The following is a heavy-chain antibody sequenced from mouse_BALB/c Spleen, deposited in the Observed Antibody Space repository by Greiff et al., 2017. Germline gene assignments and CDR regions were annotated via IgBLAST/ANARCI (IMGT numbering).Heavy chain of an antibody. J-gene: IGHJ4*01. CDR3: ARGDYYGNPYAMDY. V-gene: IGHV7-3*02. CDR2: IRNKANGYTT. D-gene: IGHD2-1*01. Sequence: EVKLVESGGGLVQPGGSLRLSCATSGFTFTDYYMSWVRQPPGKALEWLGFIRNKANGYTTEYSASVKGRFTISRDNSQSILYLQMNTLRAEDSATYYCARGDYYGNPYAMDYWGQGTSVTVSS. CDR1: GFTFTDYY.